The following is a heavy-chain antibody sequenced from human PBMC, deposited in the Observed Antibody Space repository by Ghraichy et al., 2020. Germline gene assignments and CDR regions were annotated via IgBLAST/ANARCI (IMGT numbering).Heavy chain of an antibody. CDR2: ISYDGSSK. Sequence: GGSLRLSCAASGFTFSSYGMHWVRRAPGKGLEWVAVISYDGSSKYYADSVKGRFTISRDNSRNTLYLQMNSLRAEDTAVYYCAKDQSFHYYHYMDVWGKGTTITVS. CDR3: AKDQSFHYYHYMDV. J-gene: IGHJ6*03. V-gene: IGHV3-30*18. CDR1: GFTFSSYG.